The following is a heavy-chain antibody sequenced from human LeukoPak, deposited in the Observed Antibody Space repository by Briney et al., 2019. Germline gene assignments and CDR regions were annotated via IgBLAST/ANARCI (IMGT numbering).Heavy chain of an antibody. Sequence: SETLSLTCSVSGGSISSKCWTWIRQSPGKGLEYIGHVSYTGRTRYNPSLQRRLTISLDTSNNHFSLQLTSVSAADTAVYYCARLLDYDDSGAPDIFDIWGRGTMVTVSS. CDR3: ARLLDYDDSGAPDIFDI. V-gene: IGHV4-59*01. D-gene: IGHD3-22*01. CDR1: GGSISSKC. J-gene: IGHJ3*02. CDR2: VSYTGRT.